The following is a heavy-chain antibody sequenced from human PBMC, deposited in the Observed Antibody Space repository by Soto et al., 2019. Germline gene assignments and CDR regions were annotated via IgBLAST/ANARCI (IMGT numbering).Heavy chain of an antibody. D-gene: IGHD6-6*01. CDR2: IYYSGST. V-gene: IGHV4-31*03. CDR1: GGSISSGGYY. Sequence: QVQLQESGPGLVKPSQTLSLTCTVSGGSISSGGYYWSWIRQHPGKGLEWIGYIYYSGSTYYNPSLKSRVTISVDPSKNQFSLKLSSVTAADTAVYYCASQLVGDYYYYYGMDVWGQGTTVTVSS. CDR3: ASQLVGDYYYYYGMDV. J-gene: IGHJ6*02.